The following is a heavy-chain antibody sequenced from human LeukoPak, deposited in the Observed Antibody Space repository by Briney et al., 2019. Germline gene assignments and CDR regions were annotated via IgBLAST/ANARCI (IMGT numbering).Heavy chain of an antibody. CDR2: IYYSGST. J-gene: IGHJ4*02. Sequence: SETLSLTCTVSGGSISSYYWSWIRQPPGKGLEWIGYIYYSGSTNYNPPLKSRVTISVDTSKNQFSLKLSSVPAADTAVYYCARGGKYSSGWYRSGHFDYWGQGTLVTVSS. CDR1: GGSISSYY. D-gene: IGHD6-19*01. V-gene: IGHV4-59*01. CDR3: ARGGKYSSGWYRSGHFDY.